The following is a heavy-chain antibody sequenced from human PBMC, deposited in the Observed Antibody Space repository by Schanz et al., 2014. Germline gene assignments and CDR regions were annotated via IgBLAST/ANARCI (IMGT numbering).Heavy chain of an antibody. V-gene: IGHV4-34*01. CDR3: ARPNSASYRIYYFDY. CDR2: IHHSGST. Sequence: QVQLQQWGAGLLKPSETLSLTCAVYGGSFSGYYWTWIRQPPGKGLEWIGEIHHSGSTNYNPSLKSRVTISRDTSKNRFPLGRSPVTAADTAVYYCARPNSASYRIYYFDYWGQGTLVTVSS. CDR1: GGSFSGYY. J-gene: IGHJ4*02. D-gene: IGHD1-26*01.